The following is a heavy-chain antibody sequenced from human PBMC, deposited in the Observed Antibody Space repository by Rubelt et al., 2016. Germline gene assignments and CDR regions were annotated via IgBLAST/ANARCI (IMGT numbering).Heavy chain of an antibody. Sequence: EVQLLESGGGLVQPGGSLRLSCAASGFTFSSYAMSWVRQAPGKGLEWVSAISGSGGSTYYAGSVKGRFTISRDNSKNTLYLQMNSLRAEDTAVYYCAKNHPITMIVVVITYFDYWGQGTLVTVSS. CDR2: ISGSGGST. D-gene: IGHD3-22*01. CDR1: GFTFSSYA. J-gene: IGHJ4*02. CDR3: AKNHPITMIVVVITYFDY. V-gene: IGHV3-23*01.